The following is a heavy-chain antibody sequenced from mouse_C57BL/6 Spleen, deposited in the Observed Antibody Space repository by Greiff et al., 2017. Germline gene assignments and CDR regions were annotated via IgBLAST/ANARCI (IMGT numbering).Heavy chain of an antibody. J-gene: IGHJ3*01. CDR2: IYPSDSET. V-gene: IGHV1-61*01. Sequence: QVHVKQPGAELVRPGSSVKLSCKASGYTFTSYWMDWVKQRPGQGLEWIGNIYPSDSETHYKQKFKDKATLTVDKSSSTAYMHLSSLTSEDSAVYYWARDSSGSFAYWGQGTLVTVSA. CDR3: ARDSSGSFAY. CDR1: GYTFTSYW. D-gene: IGHD3-2*02.